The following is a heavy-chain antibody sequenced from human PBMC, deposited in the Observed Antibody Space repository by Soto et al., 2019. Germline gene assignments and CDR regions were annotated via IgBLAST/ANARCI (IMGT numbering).Heavy chain of an antibody. CDR1: VGSISSYY. V-gene: IGHV4-59*05. CDR3: ARRSDYDILTGSNWFDP. CDR2: IYYSGST. D-gene: IGHD3-9*01. Sequence: SETLSLTCTVSVGSISSYYWSWIRQPPGKGLEWIGSIYYSGSTYYNPSHKSRVTISVDTSKNQFSLKLSSVTAADTAVYYCARRSDYDILTGSNWFDPWGQGTLVTVSS. J-gene: IGHJ5*02.